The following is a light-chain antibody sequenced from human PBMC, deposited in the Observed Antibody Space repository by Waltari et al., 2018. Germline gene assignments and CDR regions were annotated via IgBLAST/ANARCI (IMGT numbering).Light chain of an antibody. J-gene: IGLJ2*01. V-gene: IGLV1-47*01. CDR3: AAWDDSLSGLV. CDR2: RNN. CDR1: SSNIGSNY. Sequence: QSVVTQPPSASGTPGQRVTISCSGSSSNIGSNYVYWYQQLPGTAPKLLIYRNNQRSSGVPDRFAGSKSGTSASLAISGLRSEDEADYYCAAWDDSLSGLVFGGGTKLTVL.